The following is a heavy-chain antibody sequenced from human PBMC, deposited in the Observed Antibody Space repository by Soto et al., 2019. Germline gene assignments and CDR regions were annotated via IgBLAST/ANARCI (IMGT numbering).Heavy chain of an antibody. CDR3: ARVQSTYYYDSSGYYPFDY. CDR2: ISAYNGNT. V-gene: IGHV1-18*01. D-gene: IGHD3-22*01. J-gene: IGHJ4*02. Sequence: ASVKVSCTASGYTFTSYGISWVRQAPGQGLEWMGWISAYNGNTNYAQKLQGRVTMTTDTSTSTAYMELNSLRAEDTAVYYCARVQSTYYYDSSGYYPFDYWGQGTLVTVSS. CDR1: GYTFTSYG.